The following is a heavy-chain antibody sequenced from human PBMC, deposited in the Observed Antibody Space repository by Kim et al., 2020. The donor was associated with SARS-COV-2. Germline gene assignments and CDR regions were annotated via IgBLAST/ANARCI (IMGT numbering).Heavy chain of an antibody. V-gene: IGHV3-30*07. CDR3: ARDQSAGYSSSWNDY. Sequence: ESVKGRLTISRDNSKNPLYLQMNSLGAEDTAVYYCARDQSAGYSSSWNDYWGQGTLVTVSS. D-gene: IGHD6-13*01. J-gene: IGHJ4*02.